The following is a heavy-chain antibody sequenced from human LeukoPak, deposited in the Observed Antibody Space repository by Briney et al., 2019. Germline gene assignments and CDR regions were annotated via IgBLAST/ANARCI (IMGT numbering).Heavy chain of an antibody. D-gene: IGHD3-10*01. Sequence: PSETLSLTCTVSGGSISSYYWSWIRQPPGKGLEWIGYIYYSGSTNYNPSLKSRVTISVDTSKDQFSLKLSSVTAADTAVYYCARDIKVRGFDYWGQGTLVTVSS. CDR1: GGSISSYY. J-gene: IGHJ4*02. CDR2: IYYSGST. CDR3: ARDIKVRGFDY. V-gene: IGHV4-59*01.